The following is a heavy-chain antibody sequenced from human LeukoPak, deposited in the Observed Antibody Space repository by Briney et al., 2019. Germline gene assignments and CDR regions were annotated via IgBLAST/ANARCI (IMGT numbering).Heavy chain of an antibody. CDR3: TSFSGYCSSTSCPIGAFDI. Sequence: GGSLKLSCAASGFTFSGSAIHWVRQASGKGLEWVGRIRSKANSYATAYAASVKGRFTISRDDSKNTAYLQMNSLKTEDTAVYYCTSFSGYCSSTSCPIGAFDIWGQGTMVTVSS. D-gene: IGHD2-2*01. CDR1: GFTFSGSA. CDR2: IRSKANSYAT. V-gene: IGHV3-73*01. J-gene: IGHJ3*02.